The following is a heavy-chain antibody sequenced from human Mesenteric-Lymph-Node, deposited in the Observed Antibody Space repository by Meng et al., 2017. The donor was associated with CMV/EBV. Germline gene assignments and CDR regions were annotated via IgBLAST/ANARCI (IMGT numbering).Heavy chain of an antibody. V-gene: IGHV3-66*02. J-gene: IGHJ6*02. D-gene: IGHD3-10*01. CDR3: ARCDYYGSGTYYNPYYYYGMDV. CDR2: IYSGGET. CDR1: GITVRNNY. Sequence: GESLKISCAASGITVRNNYMTWVRQAPGKGLEWVSAIYSGGETYYTDSVKGRFTISRDNGKDTLYLQMNSLRPQDTAVYYCARCDYYGSGTYYNPYYYYGMDVWGQGTTVTVSS.